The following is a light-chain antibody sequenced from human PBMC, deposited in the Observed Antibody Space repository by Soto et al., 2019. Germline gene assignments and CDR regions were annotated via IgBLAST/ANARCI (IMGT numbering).Light chain of an antibody. CDR2: GAS. V-gene: IGKV3-15*01. Sequence: EIVMTQSPATLSMSPGERATLSCRASQSVYSNLAWYQQKPGQAPRLLISGASTRATGIPARFSGSGSGTEFTLIINGLQTEDSALYFCQKYKICSPTTLGQGTKLDIK. CDR3: QKYKICSPTT. J-gene: IGKJ1*01. CDR1: QSVYSN.